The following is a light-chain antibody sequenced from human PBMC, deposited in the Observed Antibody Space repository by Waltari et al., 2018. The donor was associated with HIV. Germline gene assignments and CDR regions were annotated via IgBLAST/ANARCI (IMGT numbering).Light chain of an antibody. CDR3: QQYNELPQT. Sequence: EIVMTQSPDTLSVSPGDRATLSCRASQSVGGNLAWYQVRPGQTPSLLIYGATSRTTGFPARFSGRGSGTEFTLTISGLQSEDSAIYYCQQYNELPQTFGQGTRV. CDR1: QSVGGN. CDR2: GAT. V-gene: IGKV3-15*01. J-gene: IGKJ1*01.